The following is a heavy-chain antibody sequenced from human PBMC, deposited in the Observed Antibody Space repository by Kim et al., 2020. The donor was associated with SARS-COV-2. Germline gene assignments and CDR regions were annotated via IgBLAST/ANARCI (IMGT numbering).Heavy chain of an antibody. CDR3: ARASTVTGGPHFDH. CDR2: IHYSGAT. J-gene: IGHJ4*01. V-gene: IGHV4-61*01. D-gene: IGHD4-17*01. CDR1: GASVSSPYHH. Sequence: SETLSLTCTVSGASVSSPYHHWAWIRQPPGKGLEWIGYIHYSGATKDNASLKSRLTMSVDTSMNQFSLNLNSVTTADTSVDFCARASTVTGGPHFDHLG.